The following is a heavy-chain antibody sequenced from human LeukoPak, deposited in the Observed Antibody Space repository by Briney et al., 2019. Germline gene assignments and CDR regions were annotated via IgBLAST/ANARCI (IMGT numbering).Heavy chain of an antibody. Sequence: SETLSLTCAVSGYSISSGYYWGWIRQPPGKGLEWIGSIYHSGSTYYNPSLKSRVTISVDTSENQFSLKLSSVTAADTAVYYCARYGGNSRWFDPWGQGTLVTVSS. D-gene: IGHD4-23*01. J-gene: IGHJ5*02. V-gene: IGHV4-38-2*01. CDR2: IYHSGST. CDR3: ARYGGNSRWFDP. CDR1: GYSISSGYY.